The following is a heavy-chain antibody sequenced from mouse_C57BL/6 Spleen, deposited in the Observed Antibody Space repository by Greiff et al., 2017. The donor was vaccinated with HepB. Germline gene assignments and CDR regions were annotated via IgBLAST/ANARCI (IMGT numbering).Heavy chain of an antibody. J-gene: IGHJ4*01. CDR3: AMGLRPYYAMDY. Sequence: QVQLQQPGAELVKPGASVKVSCKASGYTFTSYWMHWVKQRPGQGLEWIGRIHPSDSDTNYNQKFKGKATLTVDKSSSTAYMQLSSLTSEDAAVYYCAMGLRPYYAMDYWGQGTSVTVSS. V-gene: IGHV1-74*01. CDR1: GYTFTSYW. D-gene: IGHD2-4*01. CDR2: IHPSDSDT.